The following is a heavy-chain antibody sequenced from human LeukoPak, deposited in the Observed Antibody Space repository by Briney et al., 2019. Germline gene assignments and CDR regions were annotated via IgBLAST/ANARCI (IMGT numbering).Heavy chain of an antibody. CDR1: GFTFSSYG. V-gene: IGHV3-30*02. CDR3: AKDPIAVAGYYFDY. Sequence: PGGSLRLSCAASGFTFSSYGMHWVRQAPGKGPEWVAFIRYDGSNKYYADSVKGRFTISRDNSKNTLYLQMNSLRAEDTAVYYCAKDPIAVAGYYFDYWGQGTLVTVSS. CDR2: IRYDGSNK. J-gene: IGHJ4*02. D-gene: IGHD6-19*01.